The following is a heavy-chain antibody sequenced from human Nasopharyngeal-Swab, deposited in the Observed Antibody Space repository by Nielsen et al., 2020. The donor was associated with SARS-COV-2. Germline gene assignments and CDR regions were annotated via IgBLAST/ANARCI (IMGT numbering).Heavy chain of an antibody. CDR2: IYYSGST. D-gene: IGHD5-18*01. V-gene: IGHV4-31*03. CDR3: ARAARAMVTLNYYYGMDV. CDR1: GGSISSGGYY. J-gene: IGHJ6*02. Sequence: SETLSLTCTVSGGSISSGGYYWSWIRQHPGKGLEWIGYIYYSGSTYYNPSLKSRVTISVDTSKNQFSLKLNSVTAADTAVYYCARAARAMVTLNYYYGMDVWGQGTTVTVSS.